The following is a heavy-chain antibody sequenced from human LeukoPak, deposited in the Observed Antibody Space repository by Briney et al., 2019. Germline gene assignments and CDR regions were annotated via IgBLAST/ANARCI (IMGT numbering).Heavy chain of an antibody. J-gene: IGHJ4*02. Sequence: PGGSLRLSCAASGFTFSNAWMSWVRQAPGKGLEWVGRIKSKTDGGTTDYAAPVKGRFTISRDDSKNTLYLQMNSLKTEDTAVYYCTTDGLKDVDIVATALDYWGQGTLVTVSS. D-gene: IGHD5-12*01. CDR2: IKSKTDGGTT. V-gene: IGHV3-15*01. CDR3: TTDGLKDVDIVATALDY. CDR1: GFTFSNAW.